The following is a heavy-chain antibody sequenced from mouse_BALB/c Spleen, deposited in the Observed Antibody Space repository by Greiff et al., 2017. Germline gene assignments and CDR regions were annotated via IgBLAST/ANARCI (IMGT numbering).Heavy chain of an antibody. Sequence: EVKLMESGPELVKPGASVKISCKASGYSFTGYYMHWVKQSHVKSLEWIGRINPYNGATSYNQNFKDKASLTVDKSSSTAYMELHSLTSEDSAVYYCARNGLYYAMDYWGQGTSVTVSS. CDR3: ARNGLYYAMDY. J-gene: IGHJ4*01. D-gene: IGHD1-1*02. V-gene: IGHV1-31*01. CDR1: GYSFTGYY. CDR2: INPYNGAT.